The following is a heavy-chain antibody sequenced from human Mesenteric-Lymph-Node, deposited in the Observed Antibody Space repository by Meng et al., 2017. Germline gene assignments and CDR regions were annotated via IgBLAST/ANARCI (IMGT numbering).Heavy chain of an antibody. V-gene: IGHV4-4*07. CDR1: GGSISGHY. Sequence: GSLRLSCTVSGGSISGHYWSWIRQPAGKGLEWIGRIYSNGVTNYNPSLKSRVTMSLDTSKNQFSLKLSSVTAADTAVYYCARLLGGATRIDPWGQGTLVTVSS. CDR2: IYSNGVT. D-gene: IGHD1-26*01. J-gene: IGHJ5*02. CDR3: ARLLGGATRIDP.